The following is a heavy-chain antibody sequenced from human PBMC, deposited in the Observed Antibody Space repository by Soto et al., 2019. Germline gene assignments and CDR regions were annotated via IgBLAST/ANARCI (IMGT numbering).Heavy chain of an antibody. D-gene: IGHD4-17*01. CDR2: IYYSGST. Sequence: QVQLQESGPGLVKPSQTLYLTCTVSGGSISTGGYYWTRIRQHPGKGLEWIGYIYYSGSTYYNPSLKSGVTISVDTSKRQCSMQLSSVTAAETAVDYCARGLSVTRLDNWGQGTLVTVSS. V-gene: IGHV4-31*03. CDR1: GGSISTGGYY. J-gene: IGHJ4*02. CDR3: ARGLSVTRLDN.